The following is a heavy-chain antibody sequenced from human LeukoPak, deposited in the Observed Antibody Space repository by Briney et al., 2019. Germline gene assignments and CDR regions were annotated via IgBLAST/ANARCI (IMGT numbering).Heavy chain of an antibody. CDR2: ISYDGSNK. D-gene: IGHD5-18*01. V-gene: IGHV3-30-3*01. J-gene: IGHJ6*02. Sequence: PGGSLRLSCAASGFTFSSYAMHWVRQAPGKGLEWVADISYDGSNKYYADSVKGRFTISRDNSKNTLYQQMNSLRAEDTVVYYCARVGYTAMGAYYYFGMGVWGQGTTVTVSS. CDR3: ARVGYTAMGAYYYFGMGV. CDR1: GFTFSSYA.